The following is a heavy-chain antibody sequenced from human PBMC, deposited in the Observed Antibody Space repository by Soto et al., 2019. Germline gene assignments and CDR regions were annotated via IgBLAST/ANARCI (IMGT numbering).Heavy chain of an antibody. CDR2: IYYSGST. CDR1: GFSISSYY. Sequence: SETLSLNCPFSGFSISSYYWSWIRHPPGKGLEWIGYIYYSGSTNYNPSLKSRVTISVDTSKNQFSLKLSSVTAADTAVYYCARGPFRRESYSSGWYYFDYWGQGTLVTVS. V-gene: IGHV4-59*12. J-gene: IGHJ4*02. D-gene: IGHD6-19*01. CDR3: ARGPFRRESYSSGWYYFDY.